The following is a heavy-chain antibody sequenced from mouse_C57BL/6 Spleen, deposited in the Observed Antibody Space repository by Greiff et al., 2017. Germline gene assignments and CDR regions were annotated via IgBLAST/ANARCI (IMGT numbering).Heavy chain of an antibody. CDR2: SRNKANDYTT. Sequence: EVQGVESGGGLVQSGRSLRLSCATSGFTFSDFYMEWVRQAPGTGLEWIAGSRNKANDYTTEYIASVKGRFIVSRDTSKSILYLQMNDLRAEDTAIYYCARDDYDEGFAYWGQGTLVTVSA. J-gene: IGHJ3*01. V-gene: IGHV7-1*01. CDR1: GFTFSDFY. D-gene: IGHD2-4*01. CDR3: ARDDYDEGFAY.